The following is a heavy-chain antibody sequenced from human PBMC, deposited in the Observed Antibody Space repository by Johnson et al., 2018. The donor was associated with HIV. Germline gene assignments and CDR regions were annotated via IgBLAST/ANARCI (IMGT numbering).Heavy chain of an antibody. CDR2: IKQDGSEK. V-gene: IGHV3-7*01. J-gene: IGHJ3*02. D-gene: IGHD6-19*01. CDR3: ARQGGWLGAFDS. CDR1: GFTLSSDW. Sequence: VQLVESGGGLVQPGGSLRLSCAASGFTLSSDWMSWVRQAPGKGLEWVANIKQDGSEKYYVDSVKGRFTISRDNAKNSLYLQMNSLRAEDTAGHYCARQGGWLGAFDSWGQGTMVTVSS.